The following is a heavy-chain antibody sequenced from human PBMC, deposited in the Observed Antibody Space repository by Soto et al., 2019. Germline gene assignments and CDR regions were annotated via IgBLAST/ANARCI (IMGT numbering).Heavy chain of an antibody. D-gene: IGHD5-18*01. J-gene: IGHJ5*02. CDR1: GYTSTSYG. V-gene: IGHV1-18*01. Sequence: ASVKVSCKASGYTSTSYGISWVRQAPGQGLEWMGWISAYNGNTNYAQKLQGRVTMTTDTSTSTAYMELRSLRSDDTAVYYCARGSVTWIQLWFIGVGSGPIRDWFDPWGQGTLVTVSS. CDR2: ISAYNGNT. CDR3: ARGSVTWIQLWFIGVGSGPIRDWFDP.